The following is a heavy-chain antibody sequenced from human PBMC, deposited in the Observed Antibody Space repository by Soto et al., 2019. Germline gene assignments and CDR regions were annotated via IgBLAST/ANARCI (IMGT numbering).Heavy chain of an antibody. CDR1: GFTFSSYS. Sequence: PGGSLRLSCAASGFTFSSYSMNWVRQAPGKGLEWVSSISSSSSYIYYADSVKGRFTISRDNAKNSLYLQMNSLRAEDTAVYYCAREGVTIFGVVPPMDVWGKGTTVTVSS. J-gene: IGHJ6*03. CDR2: ISSSSSYI. CDR3: AREGVTIFGVVPPMDV. V-gene: IGHV3-21*01. D-gene: IGHD3-3*01.